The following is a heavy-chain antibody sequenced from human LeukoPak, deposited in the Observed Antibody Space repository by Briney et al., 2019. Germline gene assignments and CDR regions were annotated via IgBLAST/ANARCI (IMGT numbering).Heavy chain of an antibody. CDR3: ASGIYYYDSSGSPAPLD. CDR1: GYTFSSYY. Sequence: ASVNVSCKASGYTFSSYYMHWVRQAPGQGLEWMGIINPSGGSTSYAQKFQGRVTMTRDTSTSTVYMELSSLRSEDTAVYYCASGIYYYDSSGSPAPLDWGQGTLVTVSS. CDR2: INPSGGST. V-gene: IGHV1-46*01. D-gene: IGHD3-22*01. J-gene: IGHJ4*02.